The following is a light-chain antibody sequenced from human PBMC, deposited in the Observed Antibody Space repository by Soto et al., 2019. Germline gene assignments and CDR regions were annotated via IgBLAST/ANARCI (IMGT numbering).Light chain of an antibody. V-gene: IGKV1-27*01. CDR3: QKYNSAPT. CDR1: KGISNK. J-gene: IGKJ5*01. CDR2: AAS. Sequence: DMQMTQSPSSLSASVGDRVSITCRASKGISNKLAWYQQKPGKAPNLLIYAASTLQSGVPSRFSGSGSGTHFTLTISSLQPEDVATYYCQKYNSAPTFGQGTRLEI.